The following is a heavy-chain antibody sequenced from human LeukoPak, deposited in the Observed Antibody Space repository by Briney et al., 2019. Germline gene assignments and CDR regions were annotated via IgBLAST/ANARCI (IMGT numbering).Heavy chain of an antibody. J-gene: IGHJ1*01. D-gene: IGHD6-13*01. V-gene: IGHV3-23*01. CDR3: AKDRRIAAAGTLCEYFQH. Sequence: GGSLRLSCAASGFTFTSYAMTWVRQAPGKGLEWVSSISGSGDNTYYADSVKGRFTISRDNSKNTLYLQMNSLRAEDTAVYYCAKDRRIAAAGTLCEYFQHWGQGTLVTVSS. CDR1: GFTFTSYA. CDR2: ISGSGDNT.